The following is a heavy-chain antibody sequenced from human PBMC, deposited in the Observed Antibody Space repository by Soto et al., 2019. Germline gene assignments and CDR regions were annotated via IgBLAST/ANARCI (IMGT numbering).Heavy chain of an antibody. D-gene: IGHD3-3*01. CDR2: ISSSSSTI. CDR3: ARDARGCDFWSDEYFQH. V-gene: IGHV3-48*02. CDR1: GFTFSSYS. Sequence: GGSLRLSCAASGFTFSSYSMNWVRQAPGKGLEWVSYISSSSSTIYYADSVKGRFTISRDNAKNSLYLQMNSLRDEDTAVYYCARDARGCDFWSDEYFQHWGQGTLVTVSS. J-gene: IGHJ1*01.